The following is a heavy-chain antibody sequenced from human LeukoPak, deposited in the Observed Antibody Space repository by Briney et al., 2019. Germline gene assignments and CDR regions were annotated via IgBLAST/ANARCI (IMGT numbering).Heavy chain of an antibody. V-gene: IGHV6-1*01. D-gene: IGHD6-19*01. CDR3: AKGQWLVNDAFNI. CDR1: GXSVSSNSGA. Sequence: SQTLSLTCAISGXSVSSNSGAWNWIRQSPSRGLEWLGRTYYRSKWYNDYAVSVESRITINPDTSKNQFSLQLNSVTPEDTAVYYCAKGQWLVNDAFNIWGQGTMVTVSS. CDR2: TYYRSKWYN. J-gene: IGHJ3*02.